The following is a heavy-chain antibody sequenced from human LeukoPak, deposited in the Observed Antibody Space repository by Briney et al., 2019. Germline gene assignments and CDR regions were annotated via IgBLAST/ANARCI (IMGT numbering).Heavy chain of an antibody. J-gene: IGHJ4*02. V-gene: IGHV3-7*01. Sequence: GGSLRLSCAASGFTFDDYGMSWVRQAPGKGLEWVANIKQDGSEKYYVDSVKGRFTISRDNAKNSLYLQMNSLRAEDTAVYYCARDRSRALDYYDSSGYYYDFDYWGQGTLVTVSS. CDR1: GFTFDDYG. D-gene: IGHD3-22*01. CDR3: ARDRSRALDYYDSSGYYYDFDY. CDR2: IKQDGSEK.